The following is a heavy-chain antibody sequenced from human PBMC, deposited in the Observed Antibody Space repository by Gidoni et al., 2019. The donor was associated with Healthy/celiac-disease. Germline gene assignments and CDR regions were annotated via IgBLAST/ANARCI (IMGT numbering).Heavy chain of an antibody. Sequence: QVQLQASGPGLVKPSQPLSLPCTFSGGSISRGSYYWRWIRQHPGKGLEWSGYIYYSGSTYYNPSLKSRVTISVDTSKNQFSLKLTSVTAADTAVYYCARQYNWNYGYHYYMDVWGKGTTVTVSS. CDR2: IYYSGST. CDR3: ARQYNWNYGYHYYMDV. D-gene: IGHD1-7*01. V-gene: IGHV4-31*03. CDR1: GGSISRGSYY. J-gene: IGHJ6*03.